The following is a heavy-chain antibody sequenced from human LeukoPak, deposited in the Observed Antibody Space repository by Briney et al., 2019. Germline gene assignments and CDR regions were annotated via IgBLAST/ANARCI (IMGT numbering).Heavy chain of an antibody. J-gene: IGHJ4*02. D-gene: IGHD5-12*01. Sequence: PGRSLRLSCVASGFTFDDYAMHWVRQAPGKGLEWVSAMSWNGDNIAYADSVKGRFTISRDNAKNSLYLQMNSLRPEDTALYYCAKVSDSGYDYFDYWGQGTLVTVSS. V-gene: IGHV3-9*01. CDR3: AKVSDSGYDYFDY. CDR2: MSWNGDNI. CDR1: GFTFDDYA.